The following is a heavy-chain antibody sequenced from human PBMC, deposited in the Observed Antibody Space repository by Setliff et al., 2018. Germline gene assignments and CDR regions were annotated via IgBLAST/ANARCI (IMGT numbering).Heavy chain of an antibody. J-gene: IGHJ2*01. Sequence: KPSETLSLTCSVSGDSISSYFWTWIRQPAGKGLEWIGRFYYSGSTYYNPSLESRVTMSVDTSKSQFSLNLYSVTAADTAVYYCARTSTGRYFDLWGRGTLVTVPS. V-gene: IGHV4-4*07. CDR3: ARTSTGRYFDL. CDR1: GDSISSYF. CDR2: FYYSGST. D-gene: IGHD2-2*01.